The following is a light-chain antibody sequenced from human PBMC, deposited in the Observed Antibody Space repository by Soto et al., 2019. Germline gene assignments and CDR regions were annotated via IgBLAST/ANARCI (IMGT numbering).Light chain of an antibody. CDR1: SSDVGAYNY. V-gene: IGLV2-14*01. CDR2: EVT. Sequence: QSALTQPASVSGSPGQSITISCTGTSSDVGAYNYVSWYRHHPGKAPKLMIYEVTNRPSGVSNRFSGSKSGSTASLTISGLQAEDEADYYCSSYTSSSTLVFGGGTKVTVL. CDR3: SSYTSSSTLV. J-gene: IGLJ3*02.